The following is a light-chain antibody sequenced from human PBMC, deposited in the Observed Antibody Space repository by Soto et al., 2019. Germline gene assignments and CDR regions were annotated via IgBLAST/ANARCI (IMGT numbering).Light chain of an antibody. J-gene: IGLJ2*01. V-gene: IGLV2-8*01. CDR3: NSHAGTYVV. CDR1: SSDVGSYNY. Sequence: QSVLTQPPSASGSPGQSVTISCTGTSSDVGSYNYVSWYQQHPGKAPQLMIYEVNKRPSGVPDRFSGSKSGNTASLTVSGLQAEDEADYYCNSHAGTYVVFGGGTMLTVL. CDR2: EVN.